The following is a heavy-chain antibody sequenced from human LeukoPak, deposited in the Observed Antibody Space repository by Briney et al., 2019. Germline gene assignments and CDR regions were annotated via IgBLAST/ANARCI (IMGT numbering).Heavy chain of an antibody. J-gene: IGHJ5*02. V-gene: IGHV5-51*01. CDR3: ARRYCSSTSCFPYNWFDP. CDR2: IYPGDSDT. CDR1: GYSFTSYW. Sequence: GKSLKTSCKGSGYSFTSYWIGWVRQMPGKGLEWMGIIYPGDSDTRYSPSFQGQVTISADKSISTAYLQWSSLKASDTAVYYCARRYCSSTSCFPYNWFDPWGQGTLVTVSS. D-gene: IGHD2-2*01.